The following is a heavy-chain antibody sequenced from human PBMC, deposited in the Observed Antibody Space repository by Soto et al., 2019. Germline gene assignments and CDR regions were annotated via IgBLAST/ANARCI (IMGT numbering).Heavy chain of an antibody. CDR1: GGSMSENDYY. CDR3: ARGIVRGGFDI. D-gene: IGHD3-10*02. V-gene: IGHV4-30-4*01. Sequence: QVQLQEAGPGLVRPSQTLSLTCTVAGGSMSENDYYWSWLRQSPGQGLQWIGYIYDTWTTSYSPSLKSRVTTAADTSRNQFSLNLTSVTAADTALYFCARGIVRGGFDIWGQGTVVTVSS. CDR2: IYDTWTT. J-gene: IGHJ3*02.